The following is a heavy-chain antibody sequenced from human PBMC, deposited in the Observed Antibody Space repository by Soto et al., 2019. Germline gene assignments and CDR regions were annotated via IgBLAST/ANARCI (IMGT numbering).Heavy chain of an antibody. J-gene: IGHJ5*02. CDR3: ARVLRGVVNWFDP. CDR2: IATYNSNK. CDR1: GDTFTNFG. Sequence: HLVQSGPEVKKPGASVTVSCKTSGDTFTNFGLSWVRQAPGQGLEWMGWIATYNSNKNYAQKFQGRLTLTTVTSTSTGYMELKSLEYDDTAVYYCARVLRGVVNWFDPWGQGTLVTVSS. V-gene: IGHV1-18*01. D-gene: IGHD3-10*01.